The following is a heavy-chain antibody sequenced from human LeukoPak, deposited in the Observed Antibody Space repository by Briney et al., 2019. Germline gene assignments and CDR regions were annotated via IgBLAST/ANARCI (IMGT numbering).Heavy chain of an antibody. CDR2: IYYSGST. V-gene: IGHV4-61*10. J-gene: IGHJ5*02. D-gene: IGHD3-3*01. Sequence: SETLSLTCSVSGDSIRSNNYYWSWIRQPAGKGLEWIGYIYYSGSTNYNPSLKSRVTISVDTSKNQFSLRLSSVTAADTAVYYCARVLNGYDFWSGYYKGVGWFDPWGQGTLVTVSS. CDR1: GDSIRSNNYY. CDR3: ARVLNGYDFWSGYYKGVGWFDP.